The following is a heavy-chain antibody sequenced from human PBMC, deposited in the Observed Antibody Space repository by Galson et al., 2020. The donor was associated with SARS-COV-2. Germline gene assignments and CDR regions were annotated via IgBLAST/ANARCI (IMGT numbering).Heavy chain of an antibody. D-gene: IGHD2-21*01. CDR1: GFTFSSYE. Sequence: GESLKISCAASGFTFSSYEMNWVRQAPGKGLEWVAYVDYTGSTTFYADSVKGQFTISRDNARNSLYLQMNSLRDEDTAVYYGARDDHYSGIYGWFDPWGQGTLVTVSS. CDR3: ARDDHYSGIYGWFDP. V-gene: IGHV3-48*03. CDR2: VDYTGSTT. J-gene: IGHJ5*02.